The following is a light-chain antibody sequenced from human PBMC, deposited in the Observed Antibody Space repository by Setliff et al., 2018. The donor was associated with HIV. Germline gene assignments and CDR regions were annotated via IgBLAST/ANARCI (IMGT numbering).Light chain of an antibody. CDR1: SSDVGGYKY. J-gene: IGLJ1*01. CDR3: CSYAGSYNLYV. CDR2: DVN. Sequence: HSVLTQPRSVSGSPGQSITISCTGTSSDVGGYKYVSWYQQYPGKAPKLMIYDVNKRPSGVPDRFSGSKSGNSASLTISGLQAEDEADYYCCSYAGSYNLYVFGSGTKVTVL. V-gene: IGLV2-11*01.